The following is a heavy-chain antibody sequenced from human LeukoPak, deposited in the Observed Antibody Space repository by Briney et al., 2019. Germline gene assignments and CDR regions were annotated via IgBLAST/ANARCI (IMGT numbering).Heavy chain of an antibody. CDR2: VSAYNGNT. Sequence: ASVRVSCKTSGYTFTTYGISWVRQAPGQGLEWMEWVSAYNGNTNYVQKFQDRVTMTTDTSTRTAYMELRSLRSDDTAVYFCARVWKRDDYNSFSFDPWGQGTLVTVSS. D-gene: IGHD5-24*01. V-gene: IGHV1-18*01. CDR1: GYTFTTYG. J-gene: IGHJ5*02. CDR3: ARVWKRDDYNSFSFDP.